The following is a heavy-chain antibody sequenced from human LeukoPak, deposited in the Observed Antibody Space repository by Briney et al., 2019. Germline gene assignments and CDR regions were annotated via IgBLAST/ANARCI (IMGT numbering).Heavy chain of an antibody. CDR3: ARMYYDFWSGYSD. Sequence: PSETLSLTCAVYGGSFSGYYWSWIRQPPGKGLEWIGEINHSGSTNYNPPLKSRVTISVDTSKNQFSLKLSSVTAADTAVYYCARMYYDFWSGYSDWGQGTLVTVSS. V-gene: IGHV4-34*01. CDR1: GGSFSGYY. D-gene: IGHD3-3*01. J-gene: IGHJ4*02. CDR2: INHSGST.